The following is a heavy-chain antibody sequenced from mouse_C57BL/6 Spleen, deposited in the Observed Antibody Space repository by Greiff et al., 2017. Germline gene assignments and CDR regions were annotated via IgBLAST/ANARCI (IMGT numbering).Heavy chain of an antibody. V-gene: IGHV1-76*01. CDR2: IYPGSGNT. D-gene: IGHD1-1*01. CDR1: GYTFTDYY. CDR3: ARWDYGSSLGDY. J-gene: IGHJ2*01. Sequence: VKLQESGAELVRPGASVKLSCKASGYTFTDYYINWVKQRPGQGLEWIARIYPGSGNTYYNEKFKGKATLTAEKSSSTAYMQLSRLTSEDSAVYFCARWDYGSSLGDYWGQGTTLTVSS.